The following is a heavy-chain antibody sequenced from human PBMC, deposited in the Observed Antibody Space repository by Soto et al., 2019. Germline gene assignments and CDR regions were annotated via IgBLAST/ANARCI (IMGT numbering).Heavy chain of an antibody. D-gene: IGHD1-26*01. J-gene: IGHJ4*02. V-gene: IGHV3-23*01. CDR1: GFTFSSYA. CDR2: ISGSGDST. CDR3: AIRGSGSYYDY. Sequence: EVQLLESGGGLVQPGGSLRLSCAASGFTFSSYAMRWVRQAPGKGLEWVSAISGSGDSTYYADSVKGRFTTSRDNSKNTLYLQMHSLTAEDTAVYYCAIRGSGSYYDYWGQGTLVTVSS.